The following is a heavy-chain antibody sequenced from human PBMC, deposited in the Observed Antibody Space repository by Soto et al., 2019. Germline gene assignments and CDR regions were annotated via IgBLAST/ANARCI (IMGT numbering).Heavy chain of an antibody. Sequence: GGSLRLSCAASGFTFSSYGMDWVRQAPGKGLEWVAVIWYDGSNKYYADSVKGRFTISRDNSKNTLYLQMNSLRAEDTAVYYCARPSFSGYGTKGNYFDYWGQGTLVTVSS. CDR2: IWYDGSNK. V-gene: IGHV3-33*01. CDR1: GFTFSSYG. D-gene: IGHD5-12*01. CDR3: ARPSFSGYGTKGNYFDY. J-gene: IGHJ4*02.